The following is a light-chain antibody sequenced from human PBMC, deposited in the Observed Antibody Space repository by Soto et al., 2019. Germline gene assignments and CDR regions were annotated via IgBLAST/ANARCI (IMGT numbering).Light chain of an antibody. V-gene: IGKV3-20*01. CDR3: QHYGTPPTWT. CDR2: GAS. CDR1: QSVSSSF. Sequence: EIVLTQSPGTLSLSPGERATLSCRASQSVSSSFFAWYQQKPGQAPRLLIFGASNRATGIPDRFSGSGSGTDFTLTISRLEPEDFAVYYCQHYGTPPTWTFGQGTKVEI. J-gene: IGKJ1*01.